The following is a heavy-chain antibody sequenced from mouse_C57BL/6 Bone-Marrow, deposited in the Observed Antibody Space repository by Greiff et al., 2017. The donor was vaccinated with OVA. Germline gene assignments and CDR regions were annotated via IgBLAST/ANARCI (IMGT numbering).Heavy chain of an antibody. Sequence: EVKLVESGGGLVQPGGSLKLSCAASGFTFSDYYMYWVRQTPEKRLEWVAYISNGGGSTYYPDTVKGRFTISRDNAKNTLYLQMSRLKSEDTAMYYCARHKGNHWYFDVWGTGTTVTVSS. CDR1: GFTFSDYY. J-gene: IGHJ1*03. CDR3: ARHKGNHWYFDV. D-gene: IGHD2-1*01. V-gene: IGHV5-12*01. CDR2: ISNGGGST.